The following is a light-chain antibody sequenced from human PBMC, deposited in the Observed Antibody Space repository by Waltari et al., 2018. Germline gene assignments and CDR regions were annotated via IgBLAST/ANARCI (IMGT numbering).Light chain of an antibody. CDR1: SPNIGSNF. CDR3: AAWDDSLSGPV. CDR2: RNN. Sequence: QSVLTQPPSTSGTPGQRVPTSCSGSSPNIGSNFVYWDQHPPGTAPKLLIYRNNQRPSGVPDRFSGSKSGTSASLAISGLRSEDEADYYCAAWDDSLSGPVFGGGTKLTVL. J-gene: IGLJ2*01. V-gene: IGLV1-47*01.